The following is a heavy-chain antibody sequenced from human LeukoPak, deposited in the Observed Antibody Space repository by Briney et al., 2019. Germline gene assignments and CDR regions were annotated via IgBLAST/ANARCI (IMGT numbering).Heavy chain of an antibody. V-gene: IGHV4-59*01. Sequence: SETLSLTCSVSGASFSTNYWSWIRQPPGRGPEWVGYVFDSGSTNYNPSLKSRVTISVDTSTKQFSLRLSSVTAADTAVYYCARLYQQSKWKYYYYYMDVWGKGTAVTVSS. D-gene: IGHD1-1*01. J-gene: IGHJ6*03. CDR1: GASFSTNY. CDR2: VFDSGST. CDR3: ARLYQQSKWKYYYYYMDV.